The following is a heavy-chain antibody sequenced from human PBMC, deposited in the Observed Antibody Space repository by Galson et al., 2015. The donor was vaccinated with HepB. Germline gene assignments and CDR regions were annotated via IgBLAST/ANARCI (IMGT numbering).Heavy chain of an antibody. Sequence: PALVKPTQTLTLTCTFSGFSLSTSGVGVGWIRQPPGKALEWLALIYWNDDKRYSPSLKSRLTITKDTSKNQVVLTMTNMGPVDTATYYCAHRGAAADYYYYYGMDVWGQGTTVTVSS. CDR1: GFSLSTSGVG. J-gene: IGHJ6*02. CDR2: IYWNDDK. D-gene: IGHD6-13*01. CDR3: AHRGAAADYYYYYGMDV. V-gene: IGHV2-5*01.